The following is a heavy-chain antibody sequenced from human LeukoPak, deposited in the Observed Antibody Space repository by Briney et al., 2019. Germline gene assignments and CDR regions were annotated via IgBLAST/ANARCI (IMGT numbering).Heavy chain of an antibody. CDR3: ARVGGDTTYYYYYMDV. CDR1: GYSISSGYD. CDR2: IYRSGTT. V-gene: IGHV4-38-2*02. J-gene: IGHJ6*03. D-gene: IGHD2-21*02. Sequence: PSETLSLTCTVSGYSISSGYDWGWFRQPPGKGLEWIGRIYRSGTTYYNPSLKSRVTISVDTSKNEFSLKLSSVTAADTAVYYCARVGGDTTYYYYYMDVWGKGTTVTVSS.